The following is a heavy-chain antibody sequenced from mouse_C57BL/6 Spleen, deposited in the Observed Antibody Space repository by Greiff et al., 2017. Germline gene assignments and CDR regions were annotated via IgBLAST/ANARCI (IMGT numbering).Heavy chain of an antibody. J-gene: IGHJ4*01. CDR2: IDPEDGET. CDR1: GFNIKDYY. CDR3: ATPNYDGSIYEAMDY. D-gene: IGHD1-1*01. Sequence: VQLQQSGAELVKPGASVKLSCTASGFNIKDYYMHWVKQRTEQGLEWIGRIDPEDGETTYAPKFQGKATLTADTSSNTAYLQLSSLTSEDTAVYYCATPNYDGSIYEAMDYGGQGTSVTVSS. V-gene: IGHV14-2*01.